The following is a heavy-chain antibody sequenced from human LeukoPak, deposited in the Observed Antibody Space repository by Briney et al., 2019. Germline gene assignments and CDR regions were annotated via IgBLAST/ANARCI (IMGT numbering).Heavy chain of an antibody. CDR1: GFTFSSYG. Sequence: PGGSLRLSCAASGFTFSSYGMHWVRQAPGKGLEWVAVISYDGSNKYYADSVKGRFTISRDNSKNTLYLQMNSLRAEDTAVYYCAKDLAGGYGGHDIAFDIWGQGTMVTVSS. D-gene: IGHD4-23*01. J-gene: IGHJ3*02. CDR2: ISYDGSNK. V-gene: IGHV3-30*18. CDR3: AKDLAGGYGGHDIAFDI.